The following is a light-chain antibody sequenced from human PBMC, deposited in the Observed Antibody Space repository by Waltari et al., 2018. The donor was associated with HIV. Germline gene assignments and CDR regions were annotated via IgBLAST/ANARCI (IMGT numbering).Light chain of an antibody. Sequence: QSVLTQPPSVSAAPGQTVSISCSGFSSNIGTNFVSWYHQLPGNAPKLLIFDNNKRPSGIPDRVSASKSGTSATLAITGLQTGDEGDYYCGTWDNSLKTVVFGGGTKVTVL. CDR3: GTWDNSLKTVV. V-gene: IGLV1-51*01. CDR1: SSNIGTNF. CDR2: DNN. J-gene: IGLJ2*01.